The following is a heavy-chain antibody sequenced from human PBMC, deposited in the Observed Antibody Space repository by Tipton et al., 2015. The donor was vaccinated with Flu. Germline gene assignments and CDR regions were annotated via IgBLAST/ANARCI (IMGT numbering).Heavy chain of an antibody. CDR1: GFTFSSYS. V-gene: IGHV3-21*01. CDR2: ISSSSSYI. J-gene: IGHJ3*02. D-gene: IGHD1-26*01. CDR3: ARGLLWDVAGDDAFDI. Sequence: SLRLSCAASGFTFSSYSMNWVRQAPGKGLEWVSSISSSSSYIYYADSVKGRFTISRDDAKNSLYMQMNSLRAEDTAVYYCARGLLWDVAGDDAFDIWGQGKMVTASS.